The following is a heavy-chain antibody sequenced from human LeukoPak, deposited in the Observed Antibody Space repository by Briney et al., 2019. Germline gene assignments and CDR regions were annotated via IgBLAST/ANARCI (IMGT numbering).Heavy chain of an antibody. D-gene: IGHD2-2*01. V-gene: IGHV3-21*01. CDR1: GFIFSSYA. CDR3: AREPSGDLCGDTRCHGEEFDI. CDR2: ITTSGGDS. Sequence: AGGSLRLSCEASGFIFSSYAMNWVRQAPGKGLEWVSSITTSGGDSFYAYSVKGRITISRDNAKNSLYLQMNSLRAEDTALYYCAREPSGDLCGDTRCHGEEFDIWGQGTMVTVSS. J-gene: IGHJ3*02.